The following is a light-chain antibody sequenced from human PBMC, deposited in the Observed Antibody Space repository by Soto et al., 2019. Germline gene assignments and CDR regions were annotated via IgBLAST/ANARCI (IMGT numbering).Light chain of an antibody. CDR3: QKYGI. CDR1: QGIGST. V-gene: IGKV3-20*01. Sequence: DIVVTHPPSTLSFSAFQVSTLSCRASQGIGSTLAWYQQKPGQTPRLLIYGASSRATGIQDRFSGSGSGTDFTLTISRLEPEDFEVYCCQKYGIFGQGTKVDIK. J-gene: IGKJ1*01. CDR2: GAS.